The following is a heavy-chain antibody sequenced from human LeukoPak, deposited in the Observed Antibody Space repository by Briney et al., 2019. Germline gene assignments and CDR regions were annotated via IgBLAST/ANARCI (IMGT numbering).Heavy chain of an antibody. CDR1: GFTFSNAW. J-gene: IGHJ4*02. V-gene: IGHV3-21*01. Sequence: GGSLRLSCAASGFTFSNAWMNWVRQAPGKGLEWVSSISSSSSYIYYADSVKGRFTISRDNAKNSLYLQMNSLRAEDTAVYYCATRPGITIFGVVIMWGQGTLVTVSS. D-gene: IGHD3-3*01. CDR2: ISSSSSYI. CDR3: ATRPGITIFGVVIM.